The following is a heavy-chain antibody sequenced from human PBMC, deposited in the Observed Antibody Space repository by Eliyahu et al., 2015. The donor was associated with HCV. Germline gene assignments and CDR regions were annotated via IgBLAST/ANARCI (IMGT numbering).Heavy chain of an antibody. CDR3: ASGGGYDFWSGYPEGYNWFDP. CDR1: GGSISSSSYY. V-gene: IGHV4-39*01. Sequence: QLQLQESGPGLVKPSETLSLTCTVSGGSISSSSYYWGWIRQPPGKGLEWIGSIYYSGSTYYNPSLKSRVTISVDTSKNQFSLKLSSVTAADTAVYYCASGGGYDFWSGYPEGYNWFDPWGQGTLVTVSS. D-gene: IGHD3-3*01. J-gene: IGHJ5*02. CDR2: IYYSGST.